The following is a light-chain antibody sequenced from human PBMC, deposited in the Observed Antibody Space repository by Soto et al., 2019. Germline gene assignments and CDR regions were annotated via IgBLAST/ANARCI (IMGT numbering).Light chain of an antibody. J-gene: IGLJ3*02. V-gene: IGLV2-14*01. CDR1: SSDVGAYNF. Sequence: QSALTQPASVSGSPGQLITISCTGTSSDVGAYNFVSWYQQHPGRAPKLLISTVNSRPSGVSNRFSGSKSGNTASLTISGLQAEDEADYYCISYTTRGTLWVFGGGTKVTVL. CDR3: ISYTTRGTLWV. CDR2: TVN.